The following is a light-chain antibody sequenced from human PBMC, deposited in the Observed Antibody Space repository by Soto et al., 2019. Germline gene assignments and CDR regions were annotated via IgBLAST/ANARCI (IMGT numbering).Light chain of an antibody. Sequence: EIVLTQSPATLSLSPGERATLSCRASQSVRSFLAWYQQKPGQAPRLLIYDASNRATGIPARFSGSGSGTDFTLTISSLEPEDFAVYDCQQRSNWLTFGGGTKVEI. V-gene: IGKV3-11*01. CDR1: QSVRSF. CDR2: DAS. CDR3: QQRSNWLT. J-gene: IGKJ4*01.